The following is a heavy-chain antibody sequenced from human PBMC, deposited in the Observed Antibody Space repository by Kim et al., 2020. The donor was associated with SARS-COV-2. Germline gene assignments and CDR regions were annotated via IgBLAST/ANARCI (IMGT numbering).Heavy chain of an antibody. CDR1: GFTFSSYA. CDR2: ISYDGSNK. J-gene: IGHJ4*02. D-gene: IGHD6-19*01. CDR3: DSGYSSGF. V-gene: IGHV3-30*04. Sequence: GGSLRLSCAASGFTFSSYAMHWVRQAPGKGLEWVAVISYDGSNKYYADSVKGRFTISRDNSKNTLYLQMNSLRAEDTAVYYCDSGYSSGFWGQGTLVTVSS.